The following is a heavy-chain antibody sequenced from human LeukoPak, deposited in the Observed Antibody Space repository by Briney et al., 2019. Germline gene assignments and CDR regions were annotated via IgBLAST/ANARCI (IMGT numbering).Heavy chain of an antibody. V-gene: IGHV4-39*01. J-gene: IGHJ4*02. D-gene: IGHD2-15*01. CDR2: IYYSGST. CDR1: GGSISSSSYY. Sequence: PSETLSLTCTVSGGSISSSSYYWGWIRQPPGKGLEWIGSIYYSGSTYYNPSLKSRVTISVDTSKNQFSLKLSSVTAADTAVYYCASLEVVHAYWGQGTLVTVSS. CDR3: ASLEVVHAY.